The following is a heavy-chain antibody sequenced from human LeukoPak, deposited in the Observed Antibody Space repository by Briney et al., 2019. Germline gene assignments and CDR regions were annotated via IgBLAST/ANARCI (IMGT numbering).Heavy chain of an antibody. Sequence: PGGSLRLSCAASGFTFSNAWMSWVRQAPGKGLEWVGRIKSKTDGGTTDYAAPVKGRFTISRDDSKNTLYLQMNSLKTEDTAVYYCTTDLLSPYYYDSSGYYYKNYYYMDVWGKGTTVTVSS. J-gene: IGHJ6*03. CDR2: IKSKTDGGTT. CDR3: TTDLLSPYYYDSSGYYYKNYYYMDV. V-gene: IGHV3-15*01. D-gene: IGHD3-22*01. CDR1: GFTFSNAW.